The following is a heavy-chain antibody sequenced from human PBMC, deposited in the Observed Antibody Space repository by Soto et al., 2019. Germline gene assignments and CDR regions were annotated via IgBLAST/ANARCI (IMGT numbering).Heavy chain of an antibody. D-gene: IGHD2-15*01. CDR3: ATEVLAVADAATRPFDF. J-gene: IGHJ4*02. CDR1: GITFSSYA. Sequence: EVQLLESGGGLVHPGGSLRLSCTASGITFSSYAMGWVRQTPETGLEWVSGINGSGFDTSYADSVKGRFTISRDNSENTLYLHMNNLRAEDKARYYCATEVLAVADAATRPFDFWGPGTLVTVAS. V-gene: IGHV3-23*01. CDR2: INGSGFDT.